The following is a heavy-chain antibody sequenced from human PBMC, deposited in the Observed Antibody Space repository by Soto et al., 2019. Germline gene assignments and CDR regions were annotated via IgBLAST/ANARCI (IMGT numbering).Heavy chain of an antibody. CDR1: GVTFTSYA. V-gene: IGHV3-23*01. Sequence: GGSLRLSCAASGVTFTSYAMTWVRQVPGEGLQWVSPISKSGDSTYYADSVKGRFTTSRDNSKNTLYLQMNSLRAEDTAIYYCAKGSCGFCYWGRGTLGTVSS. CDR3: AKGSCGFCY. J-gene: IGHJ4*02. CDR2: ISKSGDST. D-gene: IGHD6-25*01.